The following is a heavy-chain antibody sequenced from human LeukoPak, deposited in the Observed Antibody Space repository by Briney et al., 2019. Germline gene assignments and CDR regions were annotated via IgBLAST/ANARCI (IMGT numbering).Heavy chain of an antibody. D-gene: IGHD4-17*01. CDR2: ISWNSGSI. CDR3: AKANIYGDYIGY. J-gene: IGHJ4*02. V-gene: IGHV3-9*01. CDR1: GFTFDDYA. Sequence: GGSLRLSCAASGFTFDDYAMHWVRQAPVKGLEWVSGISWNSGSIGYADSVKGRFTISRDNAKNSLYLQMNSLRAEDTALYYCAKANIYGDYIGYWGQGTLVTVSS.